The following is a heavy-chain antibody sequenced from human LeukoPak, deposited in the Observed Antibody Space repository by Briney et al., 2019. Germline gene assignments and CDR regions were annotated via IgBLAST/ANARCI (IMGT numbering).Heavy chain of an antibody. Sequence: GASVKVSCKASGYTFTNYEINWVRQATGQGLEWMGWMNPNSGNTAYAQRFQGRVAMTRTTSTSTAYMQLSSLTSEDTAVYYCARTSLYATNHDAFGIWGQGTMVTVSS. CDR2: MNPNSGNT. CDR3: ARTSLYATNHDAFGI. D-gene: IGHD2-8*01. J-gene: IGHJ3*02. V-gene: IGHV1-8*01. CDR1: GYTFTNYE.